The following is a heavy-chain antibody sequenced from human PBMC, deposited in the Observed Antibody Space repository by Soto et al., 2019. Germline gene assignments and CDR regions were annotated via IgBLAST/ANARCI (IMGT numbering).Heavy chain of an antibody. V-gene: IGHV3-23*01. CDR3: AKDRGSSWYLFDY. CDR1: GFTFSTYA. D-gene: IGHD6-13*01. J-gene: IGHJ4*02. CDR2: ISGSGGST. Sequence: EVQLLESGGGLVQPGGSLRLSCAASGFTFSTYAMTWVRQAPGKGLEWVSTISGSGGSTYYANSVKGRFTISRDNSKNALWLQMNSLRAEDTAVYYCAKDRGSSWYLFDYWGQGTLVTVSS.